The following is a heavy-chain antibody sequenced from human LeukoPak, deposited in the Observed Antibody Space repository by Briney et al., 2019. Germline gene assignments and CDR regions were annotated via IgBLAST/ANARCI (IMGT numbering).Heavy chain of an antibody. J-gene: IGHJ5*02. CDR3: ARDPGLYPSGPLNWFDP. CDR2: INPSGGST. CDR1: GYTFTSYY. V-gene: IGHV1-46*01. Sequence: ASVKVSCKASGYTFTSYYMHWVRQAPGQGLEWMGIINPSGGSTSYAQKFQGRVTMTRDMSTSTVYMELSSLRSEDTAVYYCARDPGLYPSGPLNWFDPWGQGTLVTVSS. D-gene: IGHD6-19*01.